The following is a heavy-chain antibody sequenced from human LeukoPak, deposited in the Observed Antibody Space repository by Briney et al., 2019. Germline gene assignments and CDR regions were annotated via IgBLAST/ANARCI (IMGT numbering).Heavy chain of an antibody. CDR2: IIPLFGTA. CDR1: GGTFSSYA. Sequence: SVKVSCKASGGTFSSYAISWVRQAPGQGLEWMGGIIPLFGTASYAQNFQGRVTISADESTSTAYMELSSLRSEDTAVYYCARDLTMVRGARYRPYNWFAPWGQGTLVTVSS. D-gene: IGHD3-10*01. CDR3: ARDLTMVRGARYRPYNWFAP. J-gene: IGHJ5*02. V-gene: IGHV1-69*13.